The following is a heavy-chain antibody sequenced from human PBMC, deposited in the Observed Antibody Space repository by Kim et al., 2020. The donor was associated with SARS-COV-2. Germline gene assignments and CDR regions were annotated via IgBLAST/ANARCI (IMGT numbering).Heavy chain of an antibody. CDR3: AKDDPSDL. Sequence: GGSTSSADPVKGRFTISRENCKTTLYLQMNSLRAEDTAVYYCAKDDPSDLWGRGTLVTVSS. CDR2: GGST. V-gene: IGHV3-23*01. J-gene: IGHJ2*01.